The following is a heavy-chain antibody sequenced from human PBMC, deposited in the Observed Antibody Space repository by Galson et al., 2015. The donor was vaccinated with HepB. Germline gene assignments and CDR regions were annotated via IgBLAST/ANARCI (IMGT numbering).Heavy chain of an antibody. V-gene: IGHV1-46*03. D-gene: IGHD3-22*01. J-gene: IGHJ4*02. CDR2: INPSGESP. CDR1: GYTFTRYF. Sequence: SVKVSCKASGYTFTRYFLHWVRQAPGQGLEWMGIINPSGESPTYAPKFQGRLTMTTDTSTSTVYMELTSLRSEDTAVYYCARDTRGGYYYYFDYWGQGTLVTVSS. CDR3: ARDTRGGYYYYFDY.